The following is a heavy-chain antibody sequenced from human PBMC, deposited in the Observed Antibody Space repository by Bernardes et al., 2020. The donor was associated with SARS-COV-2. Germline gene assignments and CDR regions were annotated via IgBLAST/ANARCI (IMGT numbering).Heavy chain of an antibody. CDR3: ARRFCTASGCSANFYGLGV. CDR2: VWYDGSTK. D-gene: IGHD2-8*02. V-gene: IGHV3-33*01. J-gene: IGHJ6*02. Sequence: GGSLRLSRAASGFTFSTYDMHWVRQAPGKGLEWVAVVWYDGSTKYYTDSVKGRFIISRDNSKNALYLQMNGLRDEDTGIYYCARRFCTASGCSANFYGLGVWGLGTSVTVSS. CDR1: GFTFSTYD.